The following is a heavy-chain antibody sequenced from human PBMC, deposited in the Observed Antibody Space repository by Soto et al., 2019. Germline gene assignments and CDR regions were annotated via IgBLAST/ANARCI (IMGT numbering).Heavy chain of an antibody. V-gene: IGHV3-66*01. D-gene: IGHD4-4*01. CDR1: GLTFGSYW. Sequence: EVQLVQSGGGFVRSGGSLRLSCAASGLTFGSYWMSWVRQAPGKGLEWVSVIYSGGSTYYADSVRGRFTISRDSSKNTLHLQMNSLRAEDTAVYYCARTSNSRGNNYFYYGLDVWGQGTTVTVSS. CDR3: ARTSNSRGNNYFYYGLDV. CDR2: IYSGGST. J-gene: IGHJ6*02.